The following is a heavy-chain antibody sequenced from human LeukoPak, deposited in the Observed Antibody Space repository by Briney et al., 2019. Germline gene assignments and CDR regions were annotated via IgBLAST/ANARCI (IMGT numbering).Heavy chain of an antibody. CDR1: GYSFNSYG. CDR3: AGSCNSGSCYRGFDY. V-gene: IGHV1-18*01. D-gene: IGHD2-15*01. J-gene: IGHJ4*02. Sequence: ASVKVSCKTSGYSFNSYGISWVRQAPGQGLEWMGWISVYNSNTNYAQKLQGRVTMTTDTSTSTAYMELRSLRSDDTAVYYCAGSCNSGSCYRGFDYWGQGTLVTVSS. CDR2: ISVYNSNT.